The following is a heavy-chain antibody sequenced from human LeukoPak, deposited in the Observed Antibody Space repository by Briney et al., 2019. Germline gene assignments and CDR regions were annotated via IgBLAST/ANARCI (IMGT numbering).Heavy chain of an antibody. Sequence: QAGGSLRLSCSASGFTFSTYSMHWARQTPGKGLEFVSAIHHDGSGTFYADSVKDRFTISRDNSKNTPYLQMSSLRTEDTAVYYCVKEPFFYYGFDLWGQGATVTVSS. CDR1: GFTFSTYS. J-gene: IGHJ6*02. V-gene: IGHV3-64D*06. CDR3: VKEPFFYYGFDL. CDR2: IHHDGSGT.